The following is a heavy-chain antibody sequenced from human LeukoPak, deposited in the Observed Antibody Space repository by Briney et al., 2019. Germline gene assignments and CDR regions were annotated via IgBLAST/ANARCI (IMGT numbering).Heavy chain of an antibody. D-gene: IGHD3-9*01. CDR2: MRYDGSNK. CDR3: AKGHYYNILTGYSVRRGLDY. V-gene: IGHV3-30*02. CDR1: GFTFSTYG. J-gene: IGHJ4*02. Sequence: GGSLRLSCAASGFTFSTYGMHWVRQAPGKGLEWVAFMRYDGSNKYHADSVKGRFTISRDNSKNTLYLQMNSLRAEDTAVYYCAKGHYYNILTGYSVRRGLDYWGQGTLVTVSS.